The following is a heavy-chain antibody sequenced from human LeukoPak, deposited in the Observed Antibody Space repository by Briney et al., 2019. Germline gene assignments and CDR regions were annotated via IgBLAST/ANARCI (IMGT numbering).Heavy chain of an antibody. J-gene: IGHJ4*02. Sequence: GGSLRLSCAASGFTFSSYSMNWVRQAPGKGLEWVSAISGSGGSTYYADSVKSRFTISRDNSKNTLYLQMNSLRAEDTAVYYCAKDEWYSGRRPGWGQGTLVTVSS. CDR3: AKDEWYSGRRPG. V-gene: IGHV3-23*01. D-gene: IGHD1-26*01. CDR2: ISGSGGST. CDR1: GFTFSSYS.